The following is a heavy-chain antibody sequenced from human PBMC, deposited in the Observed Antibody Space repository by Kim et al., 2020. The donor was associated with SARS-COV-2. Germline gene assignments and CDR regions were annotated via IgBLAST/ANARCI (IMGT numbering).Heavy chain of an antibody. CDR3: ARAPITMIVVAQGGFDY. CDR2: IYYSGST. CDR1: GGSISSGGYY. Sequence: SETLSLTCTVSGGSISSGGYYWSWIRQYPGKGLEWIGYIYYSGSTYYNPSLKSRVTISVDTSKNQFSLKLSSVTAADTAVYYCARAPITMIVVAQGGFDYWGQGTLVTVSS. V-gene: IGHV4-31*03. J-gene: IGHJ4*02. D-gene: IGHD3-22*01.